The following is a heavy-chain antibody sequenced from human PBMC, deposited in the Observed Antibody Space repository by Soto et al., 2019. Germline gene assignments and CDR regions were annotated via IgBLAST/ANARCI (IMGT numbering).Heavy chain of an antibody. CDR2: INPNSGGT. J-gene: IGHJ3*02. D-gene: IGHD3-10*01. CDR1: GYTFTGYY. Sequence: ASVKVSCKASGYTFTGYYMHWVRQAPGQGLEWMGWINPNSGGTNYAQKFQGWVTMTRDTSISTAYMELSRLRSDDTVVYYCARDQSESAFDIWGQGTMVTVSS. CDR3: ARDQSESAFDI. V-gene: IGHV1-2*04.